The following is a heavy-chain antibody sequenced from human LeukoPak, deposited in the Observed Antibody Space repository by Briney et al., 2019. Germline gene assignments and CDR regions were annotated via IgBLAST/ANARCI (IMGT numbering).Heavy chain of an antibody. J-gene: IGHJ5*02. CDR3: ARAPARIAAAVWFDP. D-gene: IGHD6-13*01. CDR2: IYYSGST. V-gene: IGHV4-59*11. Sequence: PETLSLTCTVSGGSISSHYWSWIRQPPGKGLEWIGYIYYSGSTNYNPSLKSRVTISVDTSKNQFSLKLSSVTAADTAVYYCARAPARIAAAVWFDPWAREPWSPSPQ. CDR1: GGSISSHY.